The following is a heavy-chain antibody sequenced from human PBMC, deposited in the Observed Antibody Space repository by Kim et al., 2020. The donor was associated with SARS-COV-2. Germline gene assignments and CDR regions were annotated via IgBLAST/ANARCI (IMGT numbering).Heavy chain of an antibody. CDR3: ARNSSGWYFYYYYYGMDV. J-gene: IGHJ6*02. CDR2: ISYDGSNK. V-gene: IGHV3-30*03. Sequence: GGSLRLSCAASGFTFSSYGMHWVRQAPGKGLEWVAVISYDGSNKYYADSVKGRFTISRDNSKNTLYLQMNSLRAEDTAVYYCARNSSGWYFYYYYYGMDVWGQGTTVTVSS. D-gene: IGHD6-19*01. CDR1: GFTFSSYG.